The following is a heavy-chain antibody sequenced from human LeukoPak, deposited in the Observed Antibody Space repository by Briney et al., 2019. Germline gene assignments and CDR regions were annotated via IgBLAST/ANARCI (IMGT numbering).Heavy chain of an antibody. Sequence: GESLKISCKGSGYIFTSHWIGWVRQMPGKGLEWMGSTYPGDSDTKYSPSFQGQVTISVDKSITTAFLQWTTLKASDTAMYYCVRTTEYTSGWAFDHWVQGALVTVSS. CDR2: TYPGDSDT. CDR3: VRTTEYTSGWAFDH. J-gene: IGHJ4*02. V-gene: IGHV5-51*01. CDR1: GYIFTSHW. D-gene: IGHD6-19*01.